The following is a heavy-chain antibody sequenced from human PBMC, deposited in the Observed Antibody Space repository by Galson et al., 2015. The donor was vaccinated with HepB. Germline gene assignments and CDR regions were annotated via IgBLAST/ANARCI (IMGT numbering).Heavy chain of an antibody. CDR2: ISPFNRDT. CDR3: ARGALVGVVGGSQNNWFGP. CDR1: GYTFSTYS. D-gene: IGHD2-15*01. V-gene: IGHV1-18*04. J-gene: IGHJ5*02. Sequence: SVKASCRASGYTFSTYSITWVRQAPGQGLEWMGWISPFNRDTNFARKFQDRVTMTTDTFTSTAYMELRSLRSDDTAVYYCARGALVGVVGGSQNNWFGPWGQGTLVTVSS.